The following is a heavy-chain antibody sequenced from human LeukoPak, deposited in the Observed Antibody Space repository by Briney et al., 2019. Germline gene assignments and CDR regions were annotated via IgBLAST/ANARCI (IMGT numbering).Heavy chain of an antibody. CDR2: ISSSSSTI. V-gene: IGHV3-48*04. D-gene: IGHD6-6*01. Sequence: PGGSLRLSCAASGFTLSSYSMNWVRQAPGKGLEWVSYISSSSSTIYYADSVKGRFTISRDNAKNSLYLQMNSLRAEDTAVYYCARDHLAPYFALCSSSSGTFDYWGQGTLVTVSS. CDR3: ARDHLAPYFALCSSSSGTFDY. J-gene: IGHJ4*02. CDR1: GFTLSSYS.